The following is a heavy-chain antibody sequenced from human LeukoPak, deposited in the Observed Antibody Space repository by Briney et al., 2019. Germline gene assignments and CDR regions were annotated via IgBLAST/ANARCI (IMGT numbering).Heavy chain of an antibody. J-gene: IGHJ4*02. Sequence: ASVKVSCKASGYTFTGYYIHWVRQAPGQGLEWMGWINPNSGGTTYAQKFQGRVTMTRDTSISTAYMELSRLRSEDTAVYYCARGYDFNGEYYFDYWGQGTLVTVSS. D-gene: IGHD3-10*01. CDR3: ARGYDFNGEYYFDY. V-gene: IGHV1-2*02. CDR1: GYTFTGYY. CDR2: INPNSGGT.